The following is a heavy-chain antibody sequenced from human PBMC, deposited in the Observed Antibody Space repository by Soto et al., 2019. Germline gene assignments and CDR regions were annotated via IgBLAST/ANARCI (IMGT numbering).Heavy chain of an antibody. J-gene: IGHJ5*02. CDR1: GFTFSSYW. V-gene: IGHV3-74*01. Sequence: GGSLRLSCAASGFTFSSYWMHWVRQAPGKGRVWVSRINSDGSSTSYADSVKGRFTISRDNAKNTLYLQMNSLRVEDTAIYYCANAFTYRTSWVDPGGQGTLVTISS. D-gene: IGHD2-2*01. CDR3: ANAFTYRTSWVDP. CDR2: INSDGSST.